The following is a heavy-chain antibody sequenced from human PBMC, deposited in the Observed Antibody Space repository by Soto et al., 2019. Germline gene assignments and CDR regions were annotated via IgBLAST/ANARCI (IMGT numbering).Heavy chain of an antibody. CDR2: ISSSGSSP. V-gene: IGHV3-23*01. CDR3: AKEGTSGLYYFDY. CDR1: GFTFSSYS. Sequence: GGSLRLSCAASGFTFSSYSMNWVRQAPGKGLEWVSIISSSGSSPYYADSVKGRFTISRDNSRNTLYLQMNSLRAGDSAKYYCAKEGTSGLYYFDYWGQGTLVTVSS. D-gene: IGHD6-19*01. J-gene: IGHJ4*02.